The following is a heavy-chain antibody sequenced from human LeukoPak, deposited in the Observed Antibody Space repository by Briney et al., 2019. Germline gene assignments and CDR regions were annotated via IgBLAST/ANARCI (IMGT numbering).Heavy chain of an antibody. CDR2: IYYSGST. Sequence: PSETLSLTCTVSGGSISSYYWSWIRQPPGKGLEWIGYIYYSGSTNYNPSLKSRVTISVDTSKNQFSLKLSSVTAADTAVYYCARVGNYYDGSGYWYYFDYWGQGTLVTVSS. D-gene: IGHD3-22*01. J-gene: IGHJ4*02. CDR3: ARVGNYYDGSGYWYYFDY. V-gene: IGHV4-59*08. CDR1: GGSISSYY.